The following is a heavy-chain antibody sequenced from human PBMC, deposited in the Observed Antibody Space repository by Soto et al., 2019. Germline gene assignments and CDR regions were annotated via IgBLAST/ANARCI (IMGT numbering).Heavy chain of an antibody. V-gene: IGHV4-59*01. Sequence: PSETLSLTCTVSGGSISSYYWSWIRQPPGKGLEWIGYIYYSGSTNYIPSLKSRVTISVDTSKNQFSLKLSSVTAADTAVYYCARVTDYDILTGSGFDYWGQGTLVTVSS. CDR3: ARVTDYDILTGSGFDY. CDR2: IYYSGST. D-gene: IGHD3-9*01. J-gene: IGHJ4*02. CDR1: GGSISSYY.